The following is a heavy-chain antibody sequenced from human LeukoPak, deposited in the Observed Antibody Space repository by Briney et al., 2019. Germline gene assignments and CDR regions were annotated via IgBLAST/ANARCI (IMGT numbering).Heavy chain of an antibody. CDR3: ARDAGGSGSYYNDY. CDR1: GGSISSGSYY. Sequence: SETLSLTCTVSGGSISSGSYYWSWIRQPAGKGLEWIGRIDTSGSTYYNPSLKSRVTISVDTSKNQFSLKLSSVTAADTAVYYCARDAGGSGSYYNDYWGQGTLVTVSS. CDR2: IDTSGST. J-gene: IGHJ4*02. D-gene: IGHD3-10*01. V-gene: IGHV4-61*02.